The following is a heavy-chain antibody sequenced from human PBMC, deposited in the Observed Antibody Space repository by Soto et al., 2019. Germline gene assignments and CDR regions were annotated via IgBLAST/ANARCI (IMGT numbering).Heavy chain of an antibody. Sequence: EVQLVESGGGLVQPGGSLRLSCAASGFTISGYWMHWVRQAPGKRLVWISRINSDGSSTGYADSVKGRFTISRDNAKNTLYLQMNSLRAEDTAVYYCARDPMSVRRMDVWGKGTTVTVSS. CDR2: INSDGSST. CDR1: GFTISGYW. CDR3: ARDPMSVRRMDV. J-gene: IGHJ6*03. D-gene: IGHD3-22*01. V-gene: IGHV3-74*01.